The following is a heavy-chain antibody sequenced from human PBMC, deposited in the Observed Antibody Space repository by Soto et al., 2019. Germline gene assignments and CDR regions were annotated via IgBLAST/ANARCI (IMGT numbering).Heavy chain of an antibody. V-gene: IGHV1-69*02. CDR2: IIPILGIA. CDR3: ARVPMATMSFDY. CDR1: GGTFSIYT. J-gene: IGHJ4*02. Sequence: SVKVSCKASGGTFSIYTISWVRQAPGQGLEWMGRIIPILGIANYAQKFQGRVTITADKSTSTAYMELSNLRSEDTAVYYCARVPMATMSFDYWGQGTLVTVSS. D-gene: IGHD5-12*01.